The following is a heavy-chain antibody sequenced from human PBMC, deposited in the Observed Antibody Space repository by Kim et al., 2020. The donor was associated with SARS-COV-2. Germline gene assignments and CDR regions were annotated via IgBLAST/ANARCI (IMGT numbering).Heavy chain of an antibody. Sequence: ASVKVSCKASGYTFTSYDINWVRQATGQGLEWMGWMNPNSGNTGYAQKFQGRVTMTRNTSISTAYMELSSLRSEDTAVYYCAREKIITIFGVVITPWWFDPGGQGTLVTVSS. V-gene: IGHV1-8*01. CDR1: GYTFTSYD. CDR2: MNPNSGNT. CDR3: AREKIITIFGVVITPWWFDP. D-gene: IGHD3-3*01. J-gene: IGHJ5*02.